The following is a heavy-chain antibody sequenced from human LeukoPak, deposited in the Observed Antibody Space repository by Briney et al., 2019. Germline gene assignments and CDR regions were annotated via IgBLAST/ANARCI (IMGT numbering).Heavy chain of an antibody. J-gene: IGHJ4*02. Sequence: GGSLRLSCAVSGFTLSGYAMSWVRQAPGKGLEWVSAFSGSGGGTYYADSVKGRFTISRDNSKNTLYLQMNSLRAEDTAVYYCARHPGIRYSGSYIDYWGQGTLVTVSS. CDR2: FSGSGGGT. CDR3: ARHPGIRYSGSYIDY. D-gene: IGHD1-26*01. V-gene: IGHV3-23*01. CDR1: GFTLSGYA.